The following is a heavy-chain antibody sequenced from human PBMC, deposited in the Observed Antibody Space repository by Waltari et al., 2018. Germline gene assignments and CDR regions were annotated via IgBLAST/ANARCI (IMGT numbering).Heavy chain of an antibody. J-gene: IGHJ5*02. CDR2: VNTNSGAT. D-gene: IGHD3-3*01. CDR3: ARGRDVFANFDYNWFDP. CDR1: GYSFLNYE. V-gene: IGHV1-8*02. Sequence: QVQLVQSGAEVLRPGASVKVSCPASGYSFLNYEINWVRQAAGHGLEWMGWVNTNSGATAYAQRCQGRITMTWDTSISTAYMELSNLRSDDTAVLYCARGRDVFANFDYNWFDPWGQGTLVTVSS.